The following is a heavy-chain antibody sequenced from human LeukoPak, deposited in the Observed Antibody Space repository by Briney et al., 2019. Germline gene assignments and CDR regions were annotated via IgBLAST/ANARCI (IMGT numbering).Heavy chain of an antibody. CDR2: IYYSGST. CDR3: ARVVRATSCFDY. Sequence: PSETLSLTCTVSGGSISSYYWSLIRQPPGKGLEWIGYIYYSGSTNYNPSLKSRVTISVDTSKNQFSLKLSSVTAADTAVYYCARVVRATSCFDYWGQGTLVTVSS. D-gene: IGHD1-26*01. CDR1: GGSISSYY. J-gene: IGHJ4*02. V-gene: IGHV4-59*01.